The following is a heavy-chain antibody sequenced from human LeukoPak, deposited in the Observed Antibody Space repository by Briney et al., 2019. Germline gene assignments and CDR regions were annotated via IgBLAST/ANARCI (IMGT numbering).Heavy chain of an antibody. CDR3: ARHLAGATGGWFDP. CDR2: IYYSGSA. CDR1: GGSISSSSHY. Sequence: SETLSLTCTVSGGSISSSSHYWGWIRQPPGKGLEWIGSIYYSGSANYNPSLKSRVTISVDTSKNQFSLKLSSVTAADTAVYYCARHLAGATGGWFDPWGQGTLVTVSS. V-gene: IGHV4-39*01. J-gene: IGHJ5*02. D-gene: IGHD1-26*01.